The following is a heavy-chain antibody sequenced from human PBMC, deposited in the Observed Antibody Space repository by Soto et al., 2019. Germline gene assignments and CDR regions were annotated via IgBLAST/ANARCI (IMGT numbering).Heavy chain of an antibody. D-gene: IGHD3-22*01. V-gene: IGHV1-69*13. Sequence: GASVKVSCKASGGTFSSYAISWVRQAPGQGLEWMGGIIPIFGTANYAQKFQGRVTITADESTSTAYMELSSLRSEDTAVYYCASSYDSSGYLEYFQYWGQGTLVT. CDR3: ASSYDSSGYLEYFQY. CDR2: IIPIFGTA. J-gene: IGHJ1*01. CDR1: GGTFSSYA.